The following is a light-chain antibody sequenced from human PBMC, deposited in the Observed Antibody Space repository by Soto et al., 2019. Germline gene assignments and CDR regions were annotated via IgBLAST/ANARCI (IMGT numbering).Light chain of an antibody. Sequence: QSALTQPRSVSGSPGQSVTISCTGTSSDVGGYNYVSWYQQHPGKAPKLMIYDVSKRPSGVPDRFSGSKSGNTASLSNSGLQAEDEADYYCCSYAGSLVVFGTGTKLTVL. CDR3: CSYAGSLVV. CDR1: SSDVGGYNY. CDR2: DVS. V-gene: IGLV2-11*01. J-gene: IGLJ1*01.